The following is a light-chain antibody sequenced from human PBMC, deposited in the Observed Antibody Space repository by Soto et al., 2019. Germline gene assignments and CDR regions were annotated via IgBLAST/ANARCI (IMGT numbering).Light chain of an antibody. V-gene: IGLV3-21*02. J-gene: IGLJ2*01. CDR3: QVWDGSSDPV. Sequence: SYELTQPPSVSVAPGQTARITCGGNNIRSKSVHWYQQKPGQAPVLVVYDDSDRPSGIPERFSGSNSGNTATLTISRVEAGDEADYYCQVWDGSSDPVFGGGTKLTVL. CDR2: DDS. CDR1: NIRSKS.